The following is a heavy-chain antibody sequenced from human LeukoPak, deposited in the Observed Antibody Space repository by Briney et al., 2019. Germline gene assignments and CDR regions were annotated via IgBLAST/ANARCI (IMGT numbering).Heavy chain of an antibody. Sequence: PSETLSLTCTVSGGSIFSYYFNWIRQPPGKGLEWIGYIYSNGISSYNPSLRGRGTISIATPKNQFSLRLRSVTAADTAIYYCARRAYYDSSGYYLASSYFDLWGRGTLVTVSS. J-gene: IGHJ2*01. CDR2: IYSNGIS. D-gene: IGHD3-22*01. V-gene: IGHV4-4*08. CDR1: GGSIFSYY. CDR3: ARRAYYDSSGYYLASSYFDL.